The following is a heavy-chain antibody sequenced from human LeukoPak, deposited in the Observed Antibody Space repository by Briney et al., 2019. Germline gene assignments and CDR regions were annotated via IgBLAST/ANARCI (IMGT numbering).Heavy chain of an antibody. CDR3: ARDDSSGYYYSYNWFDP. V-gene: IGHV4-61*02. CDR1: GGSISSGSYY. J-gene: IGHJ5*02. CDR2: IYTSGST. D-gene: IGHD3-22*01. Sequence: PSQTLSLTCTVSGGSISSGSYYWSWIRQPAGKGLEWIGRIYTSGSTNYNPSLKSRVTISVDTSKNQFSLKLSSVTAADTAVYYCARDDSSGYYYSYNWFDPWDQGTLVTVSS.